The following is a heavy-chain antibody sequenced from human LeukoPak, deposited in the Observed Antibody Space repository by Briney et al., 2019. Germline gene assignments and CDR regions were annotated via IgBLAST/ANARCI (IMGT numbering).Heavy chain of an antibody. V-gene: IGHV4-4*02. D-gene: IGHD3-9*01. CDR2: IYHSGST. CDR3: ARGPKYYDILTGYEVLNAFDI. Sequence: PSGTLSLTCAVSGGSISSSNWWSWVRQPPGKGLEWIGEIYHSGSTNYNPSLKSRVTISVDKSKNQFSLKLSSVTAADTAVYYCARGPKYYDILTGYEVLNAFDIWGQGTMVTVSS. J-gene: IGHJ3*02. CDR1: GGSISSSNW.